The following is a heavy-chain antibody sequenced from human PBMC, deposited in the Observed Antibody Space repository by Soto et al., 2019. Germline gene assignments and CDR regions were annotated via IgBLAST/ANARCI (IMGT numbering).Heavy chain of an antibody. Sequence: SETLSLTCTVSGGSISSSSYYWGWIRQPPGKGLEWIGSIHYSRRTDYNPSLKSRVTISVDTSKNQFSLKLTYVTAADTAVYYCARHYRYYYYMDVWGKGTTVTVSS. J-gene: IGHJ6*03. CDR2: IHYSRRT. CDR3: ARHYRYYYYMDV. CDR1: GGSISSSSYY. V-gene: IGHV4-39*01.